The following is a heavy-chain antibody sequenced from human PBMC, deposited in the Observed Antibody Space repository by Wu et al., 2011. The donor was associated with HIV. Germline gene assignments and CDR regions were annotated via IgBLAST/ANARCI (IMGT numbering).Heavy chain of an antibody. CDR2: INPHSGGT. CDR1: GYTFTAYY. V-gene: IGHV1-2*02. J-gene: IGHJ6*03. CDR3: ARDPYSSSFYYSTSWTS. D-gene: IGHD6-6*01. Sequence: QVQLVQSGAEVKKPGASVKVSCKASGYTFTAYYMHWLRQAPGQGLEWMGWINPHSGGTNFAQKFQGRVTMTRDTSITTAYMELSRLRSDDTAVYYCARDPYSSSFYYSTSWTSGAKGPQSPSP.